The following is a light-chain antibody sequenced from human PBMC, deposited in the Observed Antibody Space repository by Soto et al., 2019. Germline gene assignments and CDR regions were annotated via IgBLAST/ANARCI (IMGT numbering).Light chain of an antibody. Sequence: QSALTQPASVSGSPGQSITISCTGTSSDVGGYNYVSWYQQHPGKAPKLMIYDVSNRPSGVSNRFSGSKSGNTASLTISGLQAEDEADYYCSSYTRSSTQVFGTGTKVTVL. CDR2: DVS. J-gene: IGLJ1*01. CDR1: SSDVGGYNY. CDR3: SSYTRSSTQV. V-gene: IGLV2-14*01.